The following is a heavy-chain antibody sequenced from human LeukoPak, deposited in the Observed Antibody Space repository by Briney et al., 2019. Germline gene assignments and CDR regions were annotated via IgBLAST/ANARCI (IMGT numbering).Heavy chain of an antibody. J-gene: IGHJ4*02. CDR1: GFPFSSYW. CDR2: IKQDGSKK. D-gene: IGHD1-26*01. Sequence: SGGSLRLSCVASGFPFSSYWMTWVRQAPGKGLEWVANIKQDGSKKSYVDSVKGRFTISRDNAKNSLYLQMNSLRAEDTAIYYCARGEWEPGRGFFEHWGQGTLLTVSS. V-gene: IGHV3-7*01. CDR3: ARGEWEPGRGFFEH.